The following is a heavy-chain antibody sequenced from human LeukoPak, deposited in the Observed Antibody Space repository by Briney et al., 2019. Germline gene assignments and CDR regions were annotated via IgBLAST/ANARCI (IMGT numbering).Heavy chain of an antibody. CDR1: GGTFSTYA. CDR2: IIPILGTT. V-gene: IGHV1-69*13. CDR3: ARHNRDYGYYYSMDV. D-gene: IGHD4/OR15-4a*01. Sequence: ASVKVSCKASGGTFSTYAISWVRQAPGQGLEWMGGIIPILGTTNYVQKYQGRVTITAYEFTSTAYMELSSLSFEDTAVYYCARHNRDYGYYYSMDVWGKGTTVIISS. J-gene: IGHJ6*03.